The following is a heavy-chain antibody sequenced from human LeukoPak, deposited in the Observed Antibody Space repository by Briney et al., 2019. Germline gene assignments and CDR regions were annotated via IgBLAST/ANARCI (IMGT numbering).Heavy chain of an antibody. CDR2: THPSGNT. J-gene: IGHJ5*02. Sequence: PSETLSLSCTVSGASNNSYYWSWIWQPPGKRLEWIGYTHPSGNTNYSPSLKSRVTISMDTSTNQFSLKLKSVTAADTAVYFCARKAPKKGWFDPWGQGTLVTVSS. CDR1: GASNNSYY. CDR3: ARKAPKKGWFDP. V-gene: IGHV4-4*09.